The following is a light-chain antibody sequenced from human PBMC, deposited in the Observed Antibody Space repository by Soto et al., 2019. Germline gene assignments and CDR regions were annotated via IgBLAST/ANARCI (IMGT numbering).Light chain of an antibody. CDR1: QSIRSN. Sequence: EIVLTHSPATLSVSPCERATLSSRASQSIRSNLAWYQQKPGQTPRLLIYGASTRAIGIPARFSGSRSGAEFTLTISSLQSEDFAVYFCQQYNNWPPVTFGPGTKVDI. CDR3: QQYNNWPPVT. J-gene: IGKJ3*01. V-gene: IGKV3-15*01. CDR2: GAS.